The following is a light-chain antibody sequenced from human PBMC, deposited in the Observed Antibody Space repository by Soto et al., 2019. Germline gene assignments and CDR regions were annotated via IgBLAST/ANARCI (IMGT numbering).Light chain of an antibody. CDR3: QPYYSYPRT. CDR2: AAS. CDR1: QGISSY. Sequence: AIRMTQSPSSLSASTGDRVTITCRASQGISSYLAWYQQKPGKAPKVLIYAASTLQSGVPSRFSGSASGTDFTLTISCLQSEDFATYYCQPYYSYPRTFGQGTKVEIK. J-gene: IGKJ1*01. V-gene: IGKV1-8*01.